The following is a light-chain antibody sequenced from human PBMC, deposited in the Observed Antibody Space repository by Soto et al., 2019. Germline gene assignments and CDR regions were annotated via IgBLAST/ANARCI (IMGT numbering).Light chain of an antibody. CDR2: DAS. CDR3: QQYNGYSTWT. V-gene: IGKV1-5*01. J-gene: IGKJ1*01. Sequence: DIQMTQSPSTLSASIGDRVTITCRASQSISRWLAWYRQKPGKAPKLLINDASSLESGVPSRFSGSRSGTEFTLTISSLQPDDFATYYCQQYNGYSTWTFGQGTKVDI. CDR1: QSISRW.